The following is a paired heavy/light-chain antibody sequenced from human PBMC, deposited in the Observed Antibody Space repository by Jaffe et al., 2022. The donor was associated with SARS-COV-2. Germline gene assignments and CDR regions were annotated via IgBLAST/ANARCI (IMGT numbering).Heavy chain of an antibody. CDR1: GYSFTNYW. D-gene: IGHD6-13*01. CDR3: ARHLSTWYYFDY. CDR2: IYPSDSDT. J-gene: IGHJ4*02. Sequence: EVQLVQSGAEVKKPGESLKISCKGSGYSFTNYWIGWVRQMPGKGLEWMGIIYPSDSDTRYSPSFQGQVTISADKSINSAYLQWSSLKASDTAIYYCARHLSTWYYFDYWGQGTLVTVSS. V-gene: IGHV5-51*01.
Light chain of an antibody. J-gene: IGKJ2*01. CDR1: QSVSSSY. CDR3: QQYGSSLVT. CDR2: GAS. V-gene: IGKV3-20*01. Sequence: ESVLTQSPGTLSLSPGERATLSCRASQSVSSSYLAWYQQKPGQAPRLLIYGASSRATGIPDRFSGSGSGTDFTLTISRLAPEDFAVYYCQQYGSSLVTFGQGTKLEIK.